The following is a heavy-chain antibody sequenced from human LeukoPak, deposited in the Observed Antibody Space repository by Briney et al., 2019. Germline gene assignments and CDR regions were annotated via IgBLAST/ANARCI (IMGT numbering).Heavy chain of an antibody. CDR3: ARGIAARPKRRYNWFDP. CDR2: ISGSGGST. Sequence: PGGSLRLSCAASGFTFSSYAMSWVRQAPGKGLEWVSAISGSGGSTYYADSVKGRFTISRDNAKNSLYLQMNSLRAEDTAVYYCARGIAARPKRRYNWFDPWGQGTLVTVSS. J-gene: IGHJ5*02. D-gene: IGHD6-6*01. V-gene: IGHV3-23*01. CDR1: GFTFSSYA.